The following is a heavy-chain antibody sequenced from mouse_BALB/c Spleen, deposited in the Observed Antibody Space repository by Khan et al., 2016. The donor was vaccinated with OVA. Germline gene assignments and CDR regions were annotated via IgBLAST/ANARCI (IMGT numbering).Heavy chain of an antibody. CDR1: GYTFINYW. CDR3: ARRGLRWDFDY. D-gene: IGHD1-1*01. V-gene: IGHV1-7*01. J-gene: IGHJ2*01. CDR2: LNPSTGYT. Sequence: VELVESGAELAKPGASVKMSCKASGYTFINYWILWVKQRPGQGLEWIGYLNPSTGYTEYNQNFKDKATLTADQSSSTAYMQLSSLTSEDSAVYYCARRGLRWDFDYWGQGTTLTVSS.